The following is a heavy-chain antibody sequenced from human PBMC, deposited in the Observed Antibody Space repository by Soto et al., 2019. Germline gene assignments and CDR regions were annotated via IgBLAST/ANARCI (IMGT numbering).Heavy chain of an antibody. CDR2: IYYSGST. V-gene: IGHV4-39*01. CDR3: ARSPIAARPIGMVDI. J-gene: IGHJ3*02. Sequence: SETLSLTCTVSGGSISSSSYYWGWIRQPPGKGLEWIGSIYYSGSTYYNPSLKSRVTISVDTSKNQFSLKLSSVTAADTAVYYCARSPIAARPIGMVDIWGQGTMVTVSS. CDR1: GGSISSSSYY. D-gene: IGHD6-6*01.